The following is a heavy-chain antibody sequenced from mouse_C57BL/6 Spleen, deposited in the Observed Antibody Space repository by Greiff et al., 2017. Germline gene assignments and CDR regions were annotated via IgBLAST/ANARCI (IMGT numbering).Heavy chain of an antibody. CDR2: ISSGSSTI. CDR3: ARRDGSSYNYAMDY. V-gene: IGHV5-17*01. J-gene: IGHJ4*01. D-gene: IGHD1-1*01. Sequence: EVQLVESGGGLVKPGGSLKLSCAASGFTFSDYGMHWVRQAPEKGLEWVAYISSGSSTIYYADTVKGRFTISRDNAKNTLFLQMTSLRSEDTAMYYCARRDGSSYNYAMDYWGQGTSVTVSS. CDR1: GFTFSDYG.